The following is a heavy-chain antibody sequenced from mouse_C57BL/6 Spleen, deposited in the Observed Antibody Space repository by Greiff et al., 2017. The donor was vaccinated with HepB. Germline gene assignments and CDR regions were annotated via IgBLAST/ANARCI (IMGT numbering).Heavy chain of an antibody. Sequence: EVQLQESGPVLVKPGASVKMSCKASGYTFTDYYMNWVKQSHGKSLEWIGMIHPNSGSTNYNEKFKSKATLTVDKSSSTAYMQLSSLTSEDSAVYYCARSPNWDDFDYWGQGTTLTVSS. CDR1: GYTFTDYY. D-gene: IGHD4-1*01. CDR2: IHPNSGST. J-gene: IGHJ2*01. V-gene: IGHV1-19*01. CDR3: ARSPNWDDFDY.